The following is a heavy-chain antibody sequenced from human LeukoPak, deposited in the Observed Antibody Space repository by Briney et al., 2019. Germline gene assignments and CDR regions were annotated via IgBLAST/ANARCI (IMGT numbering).Heavy chain of an antibody. Sequence: SETLSLTCTVSGGSISSSSYYWGWIRQPPGKGLEWIGSLYYSGSTYYNPSLKSRVTISVDTSKNQFSLKLSSVTAADTAVYYCARLGSSGYGAFDIWGQGTMVTVSS. D-gene: IGHD6-19*01. J-gene: IGHJ3*02. CDR3: ARLGSSGYGAFDI. V-gene: IGHV4-39*07. CDR1: GGSISSSSYY. CDR2: LYYSGST.